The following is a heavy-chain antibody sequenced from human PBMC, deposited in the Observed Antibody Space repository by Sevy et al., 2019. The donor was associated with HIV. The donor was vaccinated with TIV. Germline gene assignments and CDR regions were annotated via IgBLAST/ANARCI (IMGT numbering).Heavy chain of an antibody. CDR1: GGSISSYC. D-gene: IGHD1-26*01. CDR2: IFFSGST. J-gene: IGHJ4*02. V-gene: IGHV4-59*13. Sequence: SETLSLTCTVSGGSISSYCWSWIRQSPGKGLEWIGCIFFSGSTDYNPSLKSRVTISADTSKKQFSLTLSSVTAADTAVYFCARGGVYLDYWGQGSLVTVSS. CDR3: ARGGVYLDY.